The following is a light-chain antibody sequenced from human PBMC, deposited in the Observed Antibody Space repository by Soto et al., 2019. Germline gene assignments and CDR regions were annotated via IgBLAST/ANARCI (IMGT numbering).Light chain of an antibody. CDR1: SSHVGGCND. J-gene: IGLJ3*02. CDR2: EVS. V-gene: IGLV2-14*01. CDR3: RSYTTSSTLEV. Sequence: QSALTQPASVSGSPGQSVTISCTGTSSHVGGCNDVSWYQQHPGKAPKLLIYEVSNRPSGVSNRFSGSKSGTTASLPISGLQDEDEADYYCRSYTTSSTLEVFGGGTKLTVL.